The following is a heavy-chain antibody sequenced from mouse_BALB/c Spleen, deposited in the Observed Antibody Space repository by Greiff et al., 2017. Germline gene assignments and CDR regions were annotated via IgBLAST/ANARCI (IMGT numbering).Heavy chain of an antibody. CDR1: GYTFSSYW. J-gene: IGHJ2*01. CDR2: ILPGSGST. CDR3: ARSGLTGYFDY. Sequence: QVQLQQSGAELMKPGASVKISCKATGYTFSSYWIEWVKQRPGHGLEWIGEILPGSGSTNYNEKFKGKATFTADTSSNTAYMQLSSLTSEDSAVYYCARSGLTGYFDYWGQGTTLTVSS. V-gene: IGHV1-9*01. D-gene: IGHD4-1*01.